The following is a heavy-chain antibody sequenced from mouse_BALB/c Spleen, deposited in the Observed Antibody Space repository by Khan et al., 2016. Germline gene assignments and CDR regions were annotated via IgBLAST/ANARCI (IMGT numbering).Heavy chain of an antibody. J-gene: IGHJ4*01. D-gene: IGHD1-1*01. CDR3: ARRGYYFSMDY. CDR2: INPHSSTI. CDR1: GFDFSRYW. V-gene: IGHV4-1*02. Sequence: EVKLLESGGGLVQPGGSLKLSCAASGFDFSRYWMSWVRQAPGKGLEWIGEINPHSSTINYKPSLKAKFIITRDNAKNTLYLQMSKVRAEDTALYYCARRGYYFSMDYWGQGTSVTVSS.